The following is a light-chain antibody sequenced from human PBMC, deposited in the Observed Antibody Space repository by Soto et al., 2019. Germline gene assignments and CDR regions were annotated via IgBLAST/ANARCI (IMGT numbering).Light chain of an antibody. V-gene: IGLV2-14*01. Sequence: QSALTQPASVSGSPGQSITISCTGTSSDVGGYNYVSWYQQHPGKAPKVMIYEVSNRPSGVSNRFSGSKSGNTASLTIYGLQAEDEDDYYCSSYTSSDTLYVFGTGTKLTVL. CDR2: EVS. CDR3: SSYTSSDTLYV. CDR1: SSDVGGYNY. J-gene: IGLJ1*01.